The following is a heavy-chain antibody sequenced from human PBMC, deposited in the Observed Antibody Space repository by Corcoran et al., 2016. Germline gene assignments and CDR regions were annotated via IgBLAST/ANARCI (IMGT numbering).Heavy chain of an antibody. CDR1: GGSVSRY. CDR3: ARHFYESNGDIAFDL. D-gene: IGHD3-22*01. V-gene: IGHV4-59*02. Sequence: QVQLQESGPGLVKPSETLSLICTVSGGSVSRYWSWIRQPPGKGLEWIASIYHTGTANYNPSLKSRVTISVDTSKNQLSLQVTSVTAADTAVYFCARHFYESNGDIAFDLWGQGTMVTVSS. CDR2: IYHTGTA. J-gene: IGHJ3*01.